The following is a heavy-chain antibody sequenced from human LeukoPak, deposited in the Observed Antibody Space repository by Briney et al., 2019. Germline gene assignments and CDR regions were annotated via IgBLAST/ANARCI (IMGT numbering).Heavy chain of an antibody. CDR2: INQNGGEK. D-gene: IGHD5-24*01. CDR1: GFTFSGYW. J-gene: IGHJ4*02. Sequence: PGGSLRLSCADSGFTFSGYWMNWVRQAPGKGLEWVANINQNGGEKYYVDSVKGRFTISRDNGKNSLYLQMNSLRAEDTAIYYCTRVGYIDEGIDYWGQGTLVTVSS. V-gene: IGHV3-7*04. CDR3: TRVGYIDEGIDY.